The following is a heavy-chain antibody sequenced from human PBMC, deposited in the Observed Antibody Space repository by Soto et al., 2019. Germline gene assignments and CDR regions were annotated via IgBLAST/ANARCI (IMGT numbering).Heavy chain of an antibody. CDR2: IYYSGST. D-gene: IGHD5-18*01. CDR1: GGSISSGGYY. V-gene: IGHV4-31*03. Sequence: SETLSLTCTVSGGSISSGGYYWSWIRQHPGKGLEWVGYIYYSGSTYYNPSLKSRVTISVHTSKNQSSLKLSSVTAADTAVYYCAGSLRDTAKTNWFDPWGQGTLVTVSS. CDR3: AGSLRDTAKTNWFDP. J-gene: IGHJ5*02.